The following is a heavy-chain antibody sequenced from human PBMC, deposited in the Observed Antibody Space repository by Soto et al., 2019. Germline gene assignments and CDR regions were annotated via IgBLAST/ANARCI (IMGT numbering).Heavy chain of an antibody. V-gene: IGHV1-69*06. CDR1: GGTFSSYA. CDR3: ARAPQRDSYAFDI. CDR2: IIPIFGTA. J-gene: IGHJ3*02. Sequence: SVKVSCKASGGTFSSYAISWVRQAPGQGLEWMGGIIPIFGTANYAQKFQGRVTITADKSTSTAYMELSSLRSEDTAVYYCARAPQRDSYAFDIWGQGTMVTVSS. D-gene: IGHD3-22*01.